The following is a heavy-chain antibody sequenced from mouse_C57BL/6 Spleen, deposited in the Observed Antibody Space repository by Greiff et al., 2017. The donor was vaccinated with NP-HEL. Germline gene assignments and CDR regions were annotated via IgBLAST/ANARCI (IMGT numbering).Heavy chain of an antibody. CDR1: GYTFTSYW. V-gene: IGHV1-61*01. CDR3: ARYGSTVVAEGYFDY. Sequence: QVQLQQPGAELVRPGSSVKLSCKASGYTFTSYWMDWVKQRPGQGLEWIGNIYPSDSETHYNQKFKDKATLTVDKSSSTAYMQLSSLTSEDSAVYYCARYGSTVVAEGYFDYWGQGTTLTVS. D-gene: IGHD1-1*01. J-gene: IGHJ2*01. CDR2: IYPSDSET.